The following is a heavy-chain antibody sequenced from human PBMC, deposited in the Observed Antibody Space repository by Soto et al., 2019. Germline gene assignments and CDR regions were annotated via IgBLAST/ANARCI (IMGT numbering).Heavy chain of an antibody. CDR3: TRDFELLWFGELGPYYFDY. Sequence: PGGSLRLSCTASGFTFGDYAMSWFRQAPGKGLEWVGFIRSKAYGGTTEYAASVKGRFTISRDDSKSIAYLQMNSLKTEDTAVYYCTRDFELLWFGELGPYYFDYWGQGTLVTVSS. J-gene: IGHJ4*02. CDR1: GFTFGDYA. CDR2: IRSKAYGGTT. D-gene: IGHD3-10*01. V-gene: IGHV3-49*03.